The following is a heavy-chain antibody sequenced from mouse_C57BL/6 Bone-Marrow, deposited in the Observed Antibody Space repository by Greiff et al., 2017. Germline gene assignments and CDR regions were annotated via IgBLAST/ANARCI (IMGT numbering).Heavy chain of an antibody. CDR2: IYPGDGDT. CDR3: ARDYYGSSLFAY. J-gene: IGHJ3*01. D-gene: IGHD1-1*01. V-gene: IGHV1-82*01. Sequence: QVQLKESGPELVKPGASVKISCKASGYAFSSSWMNWVKQRPGKGLEWIGRIYPGDGDTNYNGKFKGKATLTADKSSSTAYMHLSSLTSEDSAVYFCARDYYGSSLFAYWGQGTLVTVSA. CDR1: GYAFSSSW.